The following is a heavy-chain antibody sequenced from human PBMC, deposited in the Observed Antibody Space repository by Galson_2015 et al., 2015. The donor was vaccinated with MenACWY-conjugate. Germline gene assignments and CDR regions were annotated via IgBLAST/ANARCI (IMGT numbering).Heavy chain of an antibody. CDR2: IKQDGSEK. CDR1: GFTFTDYW. Sequence: SLRLSCAASGFTFTDYWMSWLRQGPGKGLEWVANIKQDGSEKYYVDSVKGRFTISRDNARNSLYLQMNSLRAEDTAVYYCARSSVTFDSSGYYYVLGGQGTQVTVSS. J-gene: IGHJ4*02. V-gene: IGHV3-7*01. CDR3: ARSSVTFDSSGYYYVL. D-gene: IGHD3-22*01.